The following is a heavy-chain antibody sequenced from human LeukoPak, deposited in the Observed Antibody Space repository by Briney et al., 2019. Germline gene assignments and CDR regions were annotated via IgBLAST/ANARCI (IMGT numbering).Heavy chain of an antibody. J-gene: IGHJ3*02. CDR2: IKSKTDGGTT. Sequence: GGSLRLSCAASGFTFSNAWMSWVRQAPGKGLEWVGRIKSKTDGGTTDYAAPVKGRFTISRDDSKNTLYLQMNSLKTEDTAVYYCTTDRWELLDAFDIWGQGTMGTVSS. D-gene: IGHD1-26*01. CDR1: GFTFSNAW. V-gene: IGHV3-15*01. CDR3: TTDRWELLDAFDI.